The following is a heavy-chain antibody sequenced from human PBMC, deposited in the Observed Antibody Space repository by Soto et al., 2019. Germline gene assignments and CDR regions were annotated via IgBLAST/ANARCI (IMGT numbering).Heavy chain of an antibody. CDR1: GYTFTSYD. J-gene: IGHJ4*02. D-gene: IGHD1-26*01. Sequence: GASVKVSCKASGYTFTSYDINWVRQATGQGLEWMGWMNPNSGNTGYAQKFQGRVTMTRNTSISTAYTELSSLRSDDTAVYYCARELGSMGYFHYWGQGTMVTVSS. CDR3: ARELGSMGYFHY. CDR2: MNPNSGNT. V-gene: IGHV1-8*01.